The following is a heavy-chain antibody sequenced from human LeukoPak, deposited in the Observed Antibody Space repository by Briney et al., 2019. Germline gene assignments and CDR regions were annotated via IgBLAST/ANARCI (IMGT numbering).Heavy chain of an antibody. CDR1: GFTFSSYW. CDR3: AREFGLDSSSWYGSYYYCGMDV. CDR2: IKQDGSEK. J-gene: IGHJ6*02. D-gene: IGHD6-13*01. V-gene: IGHV3-7*03. Sequence: GGSLRLSCAASGFTFSSYWMSWVRQAPGKGLEWVANIKQDGSEKYYVDSVKGRLTISKDNAKNSLYMQMNSLSAEDTAVYYCAREFGLDSSSWYGSYYYCGMDVWGQGTTVTVSS.